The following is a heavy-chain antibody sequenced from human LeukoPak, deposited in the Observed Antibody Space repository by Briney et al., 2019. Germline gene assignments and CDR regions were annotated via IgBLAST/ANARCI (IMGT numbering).Heavy chain of an antibody. D-gene: IGHD3-22*01. Sequence: PSETLSLTCTVSGGLIGNYFWSWIRQPPGKALEWIGYVYYSGTTNYKPSLKSRATISVDSSQNQFSLKLTSVTAADTAVYYCARGRDTTGFPLGYWGQGTLVVVSS. CDR2: VYYSGTT. CDR3: ARGRDTTGFPLGY. J-gene: IGHJ4*02. V-gene: IGHV4-59*01. CDR1: GGLIGNYF.